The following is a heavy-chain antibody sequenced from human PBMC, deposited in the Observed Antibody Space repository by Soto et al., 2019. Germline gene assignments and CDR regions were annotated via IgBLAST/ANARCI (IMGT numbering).Heavy chain of an antibody. CDR2: MNPNSGNT. Sequence: QVQLVQSGAEVKKPGASVKVSCKASGYTFTSYDINWVRQATGQGLEWMGWMNPNSGNTGYAQKFQGIVTMTRNTSISTAYMELSSLRSEDTAVYYCARARHETVYYDSSGYGQFDPWGQGTLVTVSS. D-gene: IGHD3-22*01. J-gene: IGHJ5*02. CDR1: GYTFTSYD. CDR3: ARARHETVYYDSSGYGQFDP. V-gene: IGHV1-8*01.